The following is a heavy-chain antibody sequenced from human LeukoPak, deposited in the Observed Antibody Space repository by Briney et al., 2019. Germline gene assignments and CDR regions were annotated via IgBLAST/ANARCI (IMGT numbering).Heavy chain of an antibody. CDR2: ISSSSSTI. Sequence: PGGSLRLSCAASGFTFSSYAMSWVRQAPGKGLEWVSYISSSSSTIYYADSVKGRFTISRDNAKNSLYLQMNSLRAEDTAVYYCARDPYYYDSSGYDYWGQGTLVTVSS. CDR1: GFTFSSYA. D-gene: IGHD3-22*01. CDR3: ARDPYYYDSSGYDY. J-gene: IGHJ4*02. V-gene: IGHV3-48*04.